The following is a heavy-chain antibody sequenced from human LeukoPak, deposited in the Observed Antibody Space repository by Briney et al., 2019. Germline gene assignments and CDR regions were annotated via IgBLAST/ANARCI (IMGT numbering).Heavy chain of an antibody. V-gene: IGHV3-30*18. D-gene: IGHD2-15*01. J-gene: IGHJ4*02. CDR3: AKDLMVVAAWGLDY. Sequence: GGSLRLSCAASGFTFSSYGMHWVRQAPGKGLEWVAVISYDGSNKYYADSVKGRFTISRDNSKNTLYLQMNSLRAEDTAVYYCAKDLMVVAAWGLDYWGQGTLVTVSS. CDR2: ISYDGSNK. CDR1: GFTFSSYG.